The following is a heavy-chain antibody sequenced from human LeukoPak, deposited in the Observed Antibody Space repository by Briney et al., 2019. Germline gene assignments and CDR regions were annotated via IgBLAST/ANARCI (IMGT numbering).Heavy chain of an antibody. J-gene: IGHJ6*02. D-gene: IGHD3-3*01. V-gene: IGHV4-61*02. CDR3: ARVGYDFWGGLEYGMDV. CDR1: GGSISSGSYY. Sequence: SQTLSLTCTVSGGSISSGSYYWSWIRQPAGKGLEWIGRIYTSGSTNYNPSLKSRVTISVDTSKNQFSLKLSSVTAADTAVYYCARVGYDFWGGLEYGMDVWGQGTTVTVSS. CDR2: IYTSGST.